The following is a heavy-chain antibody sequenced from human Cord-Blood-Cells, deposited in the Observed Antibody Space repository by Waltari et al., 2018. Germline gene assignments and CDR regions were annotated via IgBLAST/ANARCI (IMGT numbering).Heavy chain of an antibody. Sequence: EVQMVETGGGLIQPGGSLRLSCAASGSTARSNHMIWVRQAPGKGLEWVSVIYSGGSTYYADSVKGRFTISRDNSKNTLYLQMNSLRAEDTAVYYCARVSSSSEFGFDYWGQGTLVTVSS. CDR1: GSTARSNH. V-gene: IGHV3-53*02. CDR3: ARVSSSSEFGFDY. CDR2: IYSGGST. D-gene: IGHD6-6*01. J-gene: IGHJ4*02.